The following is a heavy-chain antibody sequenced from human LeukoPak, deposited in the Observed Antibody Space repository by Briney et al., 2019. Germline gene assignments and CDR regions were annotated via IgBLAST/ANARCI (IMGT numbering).Heavy chain of an antibody. D-gene: IGHD3-10*01. CDR1: GYTFTGYY. V-gene: IGHV1-2*02. J-gene: IGHJ6*03. CDR2: INPNSGGT. CDR3: ARGGLYGSGSYHDYYYYMDV. Sequence: GASVKVSCKASGYTFTGYYMHWVRQAPGQGLEWMGWINPNSGGTNYAQKFQGRVTMTRDTSISTAYMELSSLRSEDTAVYYCARGGLYGSGSYHDYYYYMDVWGKGTTVTISS.